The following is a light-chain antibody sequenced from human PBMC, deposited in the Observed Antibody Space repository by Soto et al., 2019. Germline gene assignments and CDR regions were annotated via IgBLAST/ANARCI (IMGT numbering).Light chain of an antibody. CDR2: EGN. CDR3: FSYAGTNTFV. V-gene: IGLV2-23*01. CDR1: SSDVGSYNL. J-gene: IGLJ1*01. Sequence: QSALTQPASVSGSPGQSITISCTGTSSDVGSYNLVSWYQQHPGKAPKLMIYEGNKRPSGVSNRFSGSKSANTASLTISGLQTEDDADYYCFSYAGTNTFVFGTGTKVTVL.